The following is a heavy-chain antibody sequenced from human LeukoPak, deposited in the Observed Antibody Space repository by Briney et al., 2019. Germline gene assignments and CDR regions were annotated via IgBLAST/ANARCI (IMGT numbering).Heavy chain of an antibody. J-gene: IGHJ4*02. D-gene: IGHD4-17*01. Sequence: PGGSLRLSCAASGFTFSSYSMNWVRQAPGKGLEWVSSISSSSYIYYADSVKGRFTISRDNAKNSLYLQMNGLRAEDTAVYYCAREPSYGDYLDYWGQGTLVTVSS. CDR1: GFTFSSYS. CDR2: ISSSSYI. CDR3: AREPSYGDYLDY. V-gene: IGHV3-21*01.